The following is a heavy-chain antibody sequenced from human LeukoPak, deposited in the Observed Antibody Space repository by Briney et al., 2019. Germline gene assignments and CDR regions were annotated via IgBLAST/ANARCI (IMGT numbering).Heavy chain of an antibody. CDR1: GYTFTSYA. D-gene: IGHD3-22*01. Sequence: GASVKVSCKASGYTFTSYAMHWVRQAPGQRLEWMGWSNAGNGNTKYSQEFQGRVTITRDTSASTAYMELSSLRSEDTAVYYCASTESSGYYERQALDYWGQGTLVTVSS. CDR3: ASTESSGYYERQALDY. CDR2: SNAGNGNT. V-gene: IGHV1-3*02. J-gene: IGHJ4*02.